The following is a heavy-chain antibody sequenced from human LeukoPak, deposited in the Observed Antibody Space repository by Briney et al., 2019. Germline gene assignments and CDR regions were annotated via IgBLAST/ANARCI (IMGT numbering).Heavy chain of an antibody. Sequence: GGSLRLSCAASGFTFNSFGMHWVRQAPGKGLEWVAFIRSDGSTKYYTDLVKGRFTISRDNSKNTLYLQMNSLRAEDTAVYYCAKDVPVAFFDYWGQGTLVTVSS. CDR2: IRSDGSTK. CDR1: GFTFNSFG. V-gene: IGHV3-30*02. J-gene: IGHJ4*02. CDR3: AKDVPVAFFDY.